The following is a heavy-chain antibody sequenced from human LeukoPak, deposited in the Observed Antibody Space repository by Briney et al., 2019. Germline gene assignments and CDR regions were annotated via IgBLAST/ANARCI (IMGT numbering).Heavy chain of an antibody. CDR1: GFTFTTYN. Sequence: GGSLRLSCAASGFTFTTYNMNWVRQAPPKGLEWVSYISSSSGTIYYADSVKGRFTISRANAKNKLYFQMNSMRDEDTAVYYCARDFYGDWAFDIWGQGTMVTVSS. V-gene: IGHV3-48*02. CDR3: ARDFYGDWAFDI. CDR2: ISSSSGTI. D-gene: IGHD4-17*01. J-gene: IGHJ3*02.